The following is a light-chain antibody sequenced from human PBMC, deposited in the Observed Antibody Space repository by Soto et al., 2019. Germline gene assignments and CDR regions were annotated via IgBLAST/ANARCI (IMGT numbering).Light chain of an antibody. J-gene: IGKJ2*01. Sequence: AIQLTQSPSSLSASVGDRVTITCRASQAIAKDLGWYQQRPGTAPKLLIYAASTSQSGVPSRFSGSGSGTDFTLTISSLQPEDFATYYCLQEHDYPRTLGQGTKVDIK. V-gene: IGKV1-6*02. CDR1: QAIAKD. CDR2: AAS. CDR3: LQEHDYPRT.